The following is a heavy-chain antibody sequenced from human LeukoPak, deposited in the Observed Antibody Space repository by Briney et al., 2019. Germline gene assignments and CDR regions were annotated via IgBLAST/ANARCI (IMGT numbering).Heavy chain of an antibody. J-gene: IGHJ4*02. D-gene: IGHD3-22*01. Sequence: ASVKVSCKASGYTFTSYAMHWVRQAPGQRLEWMGWINAGNGNTKYSQKFQGRVTITRDTSTSTAYMELSSLRSEDTAVYYCAISYYGSSGYQNWGQGTLVTVSS. V-gene: IGHV1-3*01. CDR2: INAGNGNT. CDR1: GYTFTSYA. CDR3: AISYYGSSGYQN.